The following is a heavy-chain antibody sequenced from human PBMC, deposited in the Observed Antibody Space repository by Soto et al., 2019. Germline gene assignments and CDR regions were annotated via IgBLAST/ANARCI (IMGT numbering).Heavy chain of an antibody. CDR1: GGSISSGGYY. D-gene: IGHD4-17*01. V-gene: IGHV4-31*03. J-gene: IGHJ5*02. Sequence: SETLSLTCTVSGGSISSGGYYWSWIRQHPGKGLEWIGYIYYSGSTYYNPSLKSRVTISVDTSKNQFSLKLSSVTAADTAVYYCARLPLTDYGDYSWFDPWGQGTLVTVSS. CDR2: IYYSGST. CDR3: ARLPLTDYGDYSWFDP.